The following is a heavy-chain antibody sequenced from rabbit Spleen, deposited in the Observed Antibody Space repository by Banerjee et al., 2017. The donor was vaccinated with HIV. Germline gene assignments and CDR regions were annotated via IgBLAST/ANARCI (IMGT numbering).Heavy chain of an antibody. CDR3: ARETWGVTGNYGL. D-gene: IGHD7-1*01. V-gene: IGHV1S45*01. Sequence: QEQLEESGGDLVKPEGSLTLTCTASGFTLSSGWICWVRQAPGKGLEWIACIGTGFGDTYYANWAKGRFTISKTSSTTVTLQVTSLTAADTATYFCARETWGVTGNYGLWGQGTLVTV. CDR2: IGTGFGDT. J-gene: IGHJ4*01. CDR1: GFTLSSGW.